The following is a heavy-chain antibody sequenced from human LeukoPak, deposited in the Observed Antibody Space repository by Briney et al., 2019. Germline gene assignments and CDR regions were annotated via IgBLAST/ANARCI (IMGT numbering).Heavy chain of an antibody. Sequence: GGSLRLSCAASGFTFGSYGMSWVRPAPGKGLEWVSAVSGRDGSTYYADSVKGRFTISRDNSKNTLYLQMNSLRAEDTAVYYCAKDRRGSGSTFDYWGQGTLVTVSS. CDR3: AKDRRGSGSTFDY. V-gene: IGHV3-23*01. J-gene: IGHJ4*02. D-gene: IGHD3-10*01. CDR1: GFTFGSYG. CDR2: VSGRDGST.